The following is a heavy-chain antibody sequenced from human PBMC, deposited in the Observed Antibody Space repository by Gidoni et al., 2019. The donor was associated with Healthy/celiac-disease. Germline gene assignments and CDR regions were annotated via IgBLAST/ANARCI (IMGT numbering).Heavy chain of an antibody. CDR3: ASQWLVQSWFDP. CDR1: GGSISSSNW. J-gene: IGHJ5*02. D-gene: IGHD6-19*01. Sequence: QVQLQESGPGLVQPSGTLSLTCAVSGGSISSSNWWSWVRQPPGKGLEWIGEIYHSGSTNYNPSLKSRATISVDKSKNQFSLKLSSVTAADTAVYYCASQWLVQSWFDPWGQGTLVTVSS. V-gene: IGHV4-4*02. CDR2: IYHSGST.